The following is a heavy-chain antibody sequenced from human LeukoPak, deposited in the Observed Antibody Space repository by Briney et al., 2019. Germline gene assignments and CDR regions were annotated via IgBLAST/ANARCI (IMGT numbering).Heavy chain of an antibody. V-gene: IGHV3-7*01. CDR2: IKNDGAVK. D-gene: IGHD3-22*01. CDR3: ARDVPRYHYDSSGYV. J-gene: IGHJ6*02. CDR1: GFTFSYHW. Sequence: GGSLTLSCAASGFTFSYHWMTWVRQAPGKGLEWVANIKNDGAVKNYVDSVKGRFTISRDNAKNSLYLQMNSLRAEDTAVYYCARDVPRYHYDSSGYVWGQGTTVTVSS.